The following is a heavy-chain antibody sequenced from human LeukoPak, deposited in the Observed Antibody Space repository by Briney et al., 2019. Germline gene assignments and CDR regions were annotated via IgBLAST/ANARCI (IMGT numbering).Heavy chain of an antibody. CDR2: IKQDGSHK. CDR1: GFTFSTYW. V-gene: IGHV3-7*01. J-gene: IGHJ4*02. Sequence: GGSLRLSCAASGFTFSTYWMYWVRQAPGKGLEWVANIKQDGSHKYYVDSVKGRFTISRENAKNSLYLQMNSLRVEDTAVYYCVREEGYWGQGTLVTVSS. CDR3: VREEGY.